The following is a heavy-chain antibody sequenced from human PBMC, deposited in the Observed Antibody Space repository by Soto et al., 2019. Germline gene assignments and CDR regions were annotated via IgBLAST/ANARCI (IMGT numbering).Heavy chain of an antibody. Sequence: HLQESGPGLVAPSQTLSLRCTVSGDSIGTGAFYWTWIRQVPGKGLEWIGYVSVRGNAYYNPSLKRRGAMSIETSENQLSLTLLSVTAADAAVYFCGRALGGVSASGVDVWGHGTTVTVSS. J-gene: IGHJ6*02. V-gene: IGHV4-31*03. CDR3: GRALGGVSASGVDV. D-gene: IGHD3-3*01. CDR2: VSVRGNA. CDR1: GDSIGTGAFY.